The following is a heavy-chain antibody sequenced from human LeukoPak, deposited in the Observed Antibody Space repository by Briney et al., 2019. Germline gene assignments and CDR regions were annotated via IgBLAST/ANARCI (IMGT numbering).Heavy chain of an antibody. CDR2: IIPNSGGT. V-gene: IGHV1-2*02. CDR3: ARWDGSGDGIDY. Sequence: ASVKVSCKACGYTFTDYYIHWVGQAPGQGLEWMGWIIPNSGGTNCAQEFQGRVTMTRDSSISTAFMELSRLRSDDTAVYCGARWDGSGDGIDYWGQGTLVTVSS. D-gene: IGHD6-19*01. CDR1: GYTFTDYY. J-gene: IGHJ4*02.